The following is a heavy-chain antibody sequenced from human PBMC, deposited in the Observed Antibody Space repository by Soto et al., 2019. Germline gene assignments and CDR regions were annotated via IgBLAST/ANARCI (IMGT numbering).Heavy chain of an antibody. CDR1: GYTFTTYA. CDR3: GRSVVGATGEILYNAMDV. D-gene: IGHD1-26*01. Sequence: QVQLVQSGAEVKKPGASVKVSCKSSGYTFTTYALHWVRQAPGQRREWMGWINPASGHTKYSKKFQDRVIITRDTSESTGYMELSSLRSEATAVYYCGRSVVGATGEILYNAMDVWGQGTTVTVSS. CDR2: INPASGHT. J-gene: IGHJ6*02. V-gene: IGHV1-3*01.